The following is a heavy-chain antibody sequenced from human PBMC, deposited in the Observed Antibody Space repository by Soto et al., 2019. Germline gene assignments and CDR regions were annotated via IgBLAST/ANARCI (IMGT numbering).Heavy chain of an antibody. CDR2: IMPIFAAP. V-gene: IGHV1-69*06. D-gene: IGHD2-15*01. J-gene: IGHJ4*02. Sequence: QVQLMQSGAEVKKPGSSVKVSCKASGGTISTNVISWVRQAPGQGLEWMGEIMPIFAAPNNAQKFQGRLTITADISTTTVYMELSSLTSEDTAVYFCATGARYCSGGSCYPADWGQGTLVIVSS. CDR1: GGTISTNV. CDR3: ATGARYCSGGSCYPAD.